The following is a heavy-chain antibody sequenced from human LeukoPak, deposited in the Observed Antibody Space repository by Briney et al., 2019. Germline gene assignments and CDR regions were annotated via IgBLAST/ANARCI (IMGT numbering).Heavy chain of an antibody. V-gene: IGHV1-18*04. CDR2: ISAYNGNT. CDR1: GYTFTGYY. Sequence: ASVKVSCKAFGYTFTGYYMHWVRQAPGQRLEWMGWISAYNGNTNYAQKLQGRVTMTTDTSTSTAYMELRSLRSDDTAVYYCARNSGSHLNYFYYWGQGTLITVSS. D-gene: IGHD1-26*01. J-gene: IGHJ4*02. CDR3: ARNSGSHLNYFYY.